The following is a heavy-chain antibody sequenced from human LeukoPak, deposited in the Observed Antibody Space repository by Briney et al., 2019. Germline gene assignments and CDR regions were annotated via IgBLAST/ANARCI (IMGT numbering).Heavy chain of an antibody. CDR3: ASGGMVNRYYDSSGSDY. CDR2: ISSSGSTI. V-gene: IGHV3-48*03. Sequence: PGGSLRLSCAASGFIFSSYEMNWVRQAPGKGLEWVSYISSSGSTIYYADSVKGRFTISRDNAKNPLYLQMNSLRAEDTAVYYCASGGMVNRYYDSSGSDYWGQGTLVTVSS. CDR1: GFIFSSYE. D-gene: IGHD3-22*01. J-gene: IGHJ4*02.